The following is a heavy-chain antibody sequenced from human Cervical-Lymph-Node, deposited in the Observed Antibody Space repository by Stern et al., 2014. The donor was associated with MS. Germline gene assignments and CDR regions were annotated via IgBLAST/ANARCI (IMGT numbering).Heavy chain of an antibody. V-gene: IGHV1-18*01. CDR2: ISADSGNT. J-gene: IGHJ4*02. D-gene: IGHD2-8*01. CDR1: GYTFTTYG. CDR3: ARDKMHAFDY. Sequence: QLVQSGTEVKKPGASVLVSCKASGYTFTTYGITWVRQAPGQGLEWMGWISADSGNTKYAQKFQARVTMTRDTTTGTAYMEVRSLRSEDTAVYYCARDKMHAFDYWGQGTQVTVPS.